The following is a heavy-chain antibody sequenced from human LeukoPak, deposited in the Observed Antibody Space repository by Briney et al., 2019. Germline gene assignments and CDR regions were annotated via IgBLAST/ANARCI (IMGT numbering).Heavy chain of an antibody. Sequence: PSETLSLTCTVSGGSISSYYWIWIRQPPGKGLQWIGYIHYSGSTNYNPSLKSRVTISVNMSKNQFSLRLSSVTAADTAVYYCARTTEGGYTYDYFYYYYMDVWGKGTTVTISS. V-gene: IGHV4-59*01. CDR3: ARTTEGGYTYDYFYYYYMDV. CDR1: GGSISSYY. J-gene: IGHJ6*03. CDR2: IHYSGST. D-gene: IGHD5-18*01.